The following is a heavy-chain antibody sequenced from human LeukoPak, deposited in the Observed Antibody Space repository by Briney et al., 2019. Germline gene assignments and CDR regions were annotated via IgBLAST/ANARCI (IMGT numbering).Heavy chain of an antibody. CDR2: ISGSGGST. Sequence: GSLRLSCAASGLTVSSNYMSWVRQAPGEGLEWVSAISGSGGSTYYADSVKGRFTISRDNSKITLYLQMNSLRAEDTAVYYCAKDGFGRSIVVVPAASDYWGQGTLVTVSS. CDR1: GLTVSSNY. D-gene: IGHD2-2*01. CDR3: AKDGFGRSIVVVPAASDY. V-gene: IGHV3-23*01. J-gene: IGHJ4*02.